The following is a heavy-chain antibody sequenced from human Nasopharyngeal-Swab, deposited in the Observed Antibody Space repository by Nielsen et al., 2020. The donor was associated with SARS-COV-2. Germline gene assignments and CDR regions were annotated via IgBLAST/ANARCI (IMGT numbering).Heavy chain of an antibody. CDR3: VKHQGSSSDQ. CDR1: GFTFSSYA. J-gene: IGHJ4*02. V-gene: IGHV3-30-3*01. CDR2: ISYDGINK. Sequence: GGSLRLSCAASGFTFSSYAMHWVRQAPGKGLEWVAVISYDGINKYYADSVKGRFTISRDNSKNTLYLQMNSLRAEDTAVYYCVKHQGSSSDQWGQGTLVTVSS.